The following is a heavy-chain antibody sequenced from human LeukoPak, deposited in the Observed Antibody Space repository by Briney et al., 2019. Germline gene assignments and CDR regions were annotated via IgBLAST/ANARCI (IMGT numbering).Heavy chain of an antibody. J-gene: IGHJ5*02. CDR3: ARDVHGDYGSGWFDP. Sequence: ASVKVSCKTSGGTFNNSAISWVRQAPGQGLEWLGGIMPLFGTAGYAQKVQGRVTITKDESTRTVYLELTSLTSDDTAVYYCARDVHGDYGSGWFDPWGQGTLVSVSS. CDR1: GGTFNNSA. V-gene: IGHV1-69*05. CDR2: IMPLFGTA. D-gene: IGHD4-17*01.